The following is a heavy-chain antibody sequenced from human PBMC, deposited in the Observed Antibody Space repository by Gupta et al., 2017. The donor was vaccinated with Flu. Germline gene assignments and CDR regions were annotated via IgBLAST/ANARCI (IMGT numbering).Heavy chain of an antibody. J-gene: IGHJ4*02. V-gene: IGHV1-69*01. CDR2: IIPSLDTV. CDR3: VRDIKRGLNSGWYFDY. CDR1: GNTFSNYG. D-gene: IGHD6-19*01. Sequence: QVQLVQSGAEVKKPGSSVKVSCKASGNTFSNYGISWVRQAPGQGLEWMGGIIPSLDTVKYAQRFQGRVTITADESTSTAYMDLYSLRSEDTAMYYCVRDIKRGLNSGWYFDYWGQGTLVTVSS.